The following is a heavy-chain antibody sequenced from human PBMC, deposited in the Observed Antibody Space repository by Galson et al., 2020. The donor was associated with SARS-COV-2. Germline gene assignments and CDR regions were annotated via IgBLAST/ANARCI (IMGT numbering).Heavy chain of an antibody. CDR3: AKDKRDLLDAFDI. D-gene: IGHD1-26*01. J-gene: IGHJ3*02. Sequence: YAMSWVRQAPGKGLEWVSAISGSGDSTYYADSVKGRFTISRDNSKNTLFLQMNSLRAEDTAVYYCAKDKRDLLDAFDIWGQGTMVTVSS. CDR1: YA. V-gene: IGHV3-23*01. CDR2: ISGSGDST.